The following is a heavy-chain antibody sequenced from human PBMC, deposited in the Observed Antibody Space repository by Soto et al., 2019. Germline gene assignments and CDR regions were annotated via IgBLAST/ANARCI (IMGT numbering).Heavy chain of an antibody. CDR3: ARDGPGYSSSWHYYYGMDV. D-gene: IGHD6-13*01. CDR1: GGTFSSYA. J-gene: IGHJ6*02. Sequence: QVQLVQSGAEVKKPGSSVKVSCKASGGTFSSYAISWVRQAPGQGLEWMGGIIPIFGTANYAQKFQGRVTITADESTSTAYMGLSSLRSEDTAVYYCARDGPGYSSSWHYYYGMDVWGQGTTVTVSS. CDR2: IIPIFGTA. V-gene: IGHV1-69*12.